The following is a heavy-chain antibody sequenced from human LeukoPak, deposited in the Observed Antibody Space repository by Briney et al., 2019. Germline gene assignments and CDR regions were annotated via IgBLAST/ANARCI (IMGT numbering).Heavy chain of an antibody. V-gene: IGHV1-18*01. D-gene: IGHD3-10*01. CDR1: GYTFTSYG. Sequence: ASVKVSCKASGYTFTSYGISWVRQAPGQGLEWKGWISAYNGNTNYAQKLQGRVTMTTDTSTSTAYMELRSLRSDDTAVYYCARDYYGSGSYYANGDPFDYWGQGTLVTVSS. CDR3: ARDYYGSGSYYANGDPFDY. CDR2: ISAYNGNT. J-gene: IGHJ4*02.